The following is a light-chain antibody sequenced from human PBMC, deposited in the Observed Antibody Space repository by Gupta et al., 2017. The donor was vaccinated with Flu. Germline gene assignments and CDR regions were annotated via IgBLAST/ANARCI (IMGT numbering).Light chain of an antibody. CDR1: SSDVGGYTF. CDR2: DVD. V-gene: IGLV2-8*01. J-gene: IGLJ2*01. Sequence: QSALTQPPSASGSPGQSVAISCTGTSSDVGGYTFVSWYQQHPGKAPKLLIYDVDRRPSGVPVRFSGSRSGNTASLTVSGPQAEDEADYFCESYAGNNNVIFGGGTKLTVL. CDR3: ESYAGNNNVI.